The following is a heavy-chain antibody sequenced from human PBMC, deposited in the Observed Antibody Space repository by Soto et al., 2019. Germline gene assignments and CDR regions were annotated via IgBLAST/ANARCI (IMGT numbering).Heavy chain of an antibody. J-gene: IGHJ6*02. CDR1: GFTFSSYS. Sequence: GGSLRLSCAASGFTFSSYSMNWVRQAPGKGLEWVSYISSSSSTIYYADSVKGRFTISRDNAKNSLYLQMNSLRDEDTAVYYCARGPLLPPPPIAAASDGMDVWGQGTTVTVSS. D-gene: IGHD6-13*01. V-gene: IGHV3-48*02. CDR3: ARGPLLPPPPIAAASDGMDV. CDR2: ISSSSSTI.